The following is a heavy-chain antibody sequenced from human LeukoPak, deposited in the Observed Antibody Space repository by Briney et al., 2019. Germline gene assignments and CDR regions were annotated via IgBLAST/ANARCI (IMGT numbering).Heavy chain of an antibody. D-gene: IGHD2-2*02. CDR2: ISAYNGNT. CDR3: ARDLDCSSTSCYSNWFDP. J-gene: IGHJ5*02. Sequence: SVKVSCKASGYTFTSYGISWVRQAPGQGLEWMGWISAYNGNTNYAQKLQGRVTMTTDTSTSTAYMELRSLRSDDTAVYYCARDLDCSSTSCYSNWFDPWGQGTLVTVSS. CDR1: GYTFTSYG. V-gene: IGHV1-18*01.